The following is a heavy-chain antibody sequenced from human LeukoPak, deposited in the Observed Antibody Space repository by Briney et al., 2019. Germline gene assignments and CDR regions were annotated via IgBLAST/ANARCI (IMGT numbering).Heavy chain of an antibody. CDR3: ARGGTTVTPGLLWFDP. J-gene: IGHJ5*02. CDR2: INHSGNS. Sequence: SETLSLTCAVYGGSFSDYYWSWIRQPPGKGLEWIGEINHSGNSNNNPSLKSRVTISVDTSKNQFSLKLSSVTAADTAVYYCARGGTTVTPGLLWFDPWGQGTLVTVSS. CDR1: GGSFSDYY. V-gene: IGHV4-34*01. D-gene: IGHD4-17*01.